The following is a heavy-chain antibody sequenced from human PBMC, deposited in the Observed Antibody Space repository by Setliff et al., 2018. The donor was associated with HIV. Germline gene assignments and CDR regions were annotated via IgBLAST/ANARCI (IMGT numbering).Heavy chain of an antibody. Sequence: KPSETLSLTCTVSGGSASNSRYYWAWIRQPPGKGLEYIGSIYYNEKTYYSPSLKGRVTMSLDTSRNQFSLKLTSVTAADTAVYYCASTGHIEIDPLQPFEIWGQGTMVTVSS. CDR2: IYYNEKT. V-gene: IGHV4-39*07. D-gene: IGHD5-12*01. J-gene: IGHJ3*02. CDR1: GGSASNSRYY. CDR3: ASTGHIEIDPLQPFEI.